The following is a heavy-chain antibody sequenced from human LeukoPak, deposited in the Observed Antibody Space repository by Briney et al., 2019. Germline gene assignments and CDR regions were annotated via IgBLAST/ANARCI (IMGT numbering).Heavy chain of an antibody. CDR1: GGSFSGYY. V-gene: IGHV4-34*01. J-gene: IGHJ1*01. D-gene: IGHD3-22*01. CDR3: ARGGSVYYCDSEKSFQH. CDR2: INHSGST. Sequence: SETLSLTCAVYGGSFSGYYWSWIRQPPGKGLEWIGEINHSGSTNYNPSLKSRVTISVDTSKNQFSLKLSSVTAADTAVYYCARGGSVYYCDSEKSFQHWGQGTLVTVSS.